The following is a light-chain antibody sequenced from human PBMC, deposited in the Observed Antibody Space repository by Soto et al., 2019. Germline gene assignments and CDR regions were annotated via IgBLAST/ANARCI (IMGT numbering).Light chain of an antibody. CDR1: QSISSY. CDR3: QQVDNFPHT. Sequence: DIQMTQSPSSLSASVGDRVIITCRASQSISSYLNWYQQKPGKAPKLLIYAASTLQSGVPSRFTGSGSGTDFTLTISSLQPEDVATYYCQQVDNFPHTFGQGTKLEV. J-gene: IGKJ2*01. V-gene: IGKV1-39*01. CDR2: AAS.